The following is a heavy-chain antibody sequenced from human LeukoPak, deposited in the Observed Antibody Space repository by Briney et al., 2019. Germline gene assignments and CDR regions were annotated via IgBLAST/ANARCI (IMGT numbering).Heavy chain of an antibody. CDR3: ARRRYDYVWGSYKSHGSHDY. V-gene: IGHV4-39*01. D-gene: IGHD3-16*01. J-gene: IGHJ4*02. Sequence: PSETLSLTCTVSGGSISSSSYSWGWIRQPPGKGLEWIGSIYYSGSTYYNPSFKSRVTISVDTSKNQFSLKLSSVTAADTAVYCCARRRYDYVWGSYKSHGSHDYWGQGTLVTVSS. CDR1: GGSISSSSYS. CDR2: IYYSGST.